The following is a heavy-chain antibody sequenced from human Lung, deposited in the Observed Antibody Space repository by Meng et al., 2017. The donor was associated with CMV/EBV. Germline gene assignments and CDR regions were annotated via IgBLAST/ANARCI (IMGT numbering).Heavy chain of an antibody. D-gene: IGHD2-2*01. Sequence: ASVXVSXKASGHTFTGYYMHWVRQAPGQGLEWMGWINPNSGGTNYAQKFQGRVTMTRDTSISTAYMELSRLRSDDTAVYYCARVDCSSTSCYLLDGWFDPWXQGTLVTVSS. CDR2: INPNSGGT. CDR3: ARVDCSSTSCYLLDGWFDP. J-gene: IGHJ5*02. V-gene: IGHV1-2*02. CDR1: GHTFTGYY.